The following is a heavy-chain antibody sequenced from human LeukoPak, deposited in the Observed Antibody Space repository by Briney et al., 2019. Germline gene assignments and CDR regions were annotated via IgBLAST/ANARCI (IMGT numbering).Heavy chain of an antibody. CDR2: IITILGIA. D-gene: IGHD6-13*01. V-gene: IGHV1-69*04. CDR1: GGTFSSYA. CDR3: ASRRAASGPSSYYYYYGMDV. Sequence: SVKVSCKASGGTFSSYAISWVRQAPGQGLEWMGRIITILGIANYAQKFQGRVTITADKSTSTAYMELSSLRSEDTAVYYCASRRAASGPSSYYYYYGMDVWGQGTTVTVS. J-gene: IGHJ6*02.